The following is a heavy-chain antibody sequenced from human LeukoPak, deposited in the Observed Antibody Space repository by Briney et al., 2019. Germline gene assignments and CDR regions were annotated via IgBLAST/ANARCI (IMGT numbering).Heavy chain of an antibody. Sequence: SETLSLTCTVSGGSISSSSYYWGWIRQPPGKGLEWIGSIYYSGSTYYNPSLKSRVTISVDTSKNQFSLKLSSVTAADTAVYYCATGYYYGSGSYPPGYWGQGTLVTVSS. CDR2: IYYSGST. J-gene: IGHJ4*02. V-gene: IGHV4-39*01. D-gene: IGHD3-10*01. CDR1: GGSISSSSYY. CDR3: ATGYYYGSGSYPPGY.